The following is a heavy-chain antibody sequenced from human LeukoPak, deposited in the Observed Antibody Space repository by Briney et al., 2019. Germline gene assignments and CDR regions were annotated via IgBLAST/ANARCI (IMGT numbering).Heavy chain of an antibody. J-gene: IGHJ5*02. CDR2: ISSSSSYI. CDR1: GFTFSTYS. CDR3: ARASRSSGWYNWFDP. V-gene: IGHV3-21*05. D-gene: IGHD6-19*01. Sequence: GGSLRLSCAASGFTFSTYSMNWVRQAPGKGLEWVSYISSSSSYIYYADSVKGRFTISRDNAKNSLYLQMNSLRAEDTAVYYCARASRSSGWYNWFDPWGQGTLVTVSS.